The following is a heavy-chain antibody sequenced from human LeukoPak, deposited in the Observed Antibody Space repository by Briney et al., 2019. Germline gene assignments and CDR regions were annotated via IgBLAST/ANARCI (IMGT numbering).Heavy chain of an antibody. CDR1: GGTFSSYA. V-gene: IGHV1-69*05. D-gene: IGHD1-1*01. J-gene: IGHJ5*02. Sequence: GASVKVSCKASGGTFSSYAISWVRQAPGQGLEWMGRIIPIFGTANYAQKFQGRVTITTDESTSTAYMKLSSLRSEDTAVYYCANTTGTTTFNWFDPWGQGTLVTVSS. CDR3: ANTTGTTTFNWFDP. CDR2: IIPIFGTA.